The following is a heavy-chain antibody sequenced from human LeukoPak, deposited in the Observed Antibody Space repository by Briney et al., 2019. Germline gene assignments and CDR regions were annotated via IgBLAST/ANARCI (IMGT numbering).Heavy chain of an antibody. CDR1: GFTISSSY. J-gene: IGHJ4*02. D-gene: IGHD4/OR15-4a*01. CDR2: IYGADTI. Sequence: GGSLRLSCAASGFTISSSYMSWVRQVPGKGLEWVSCIYGADTIYYADFVKDRSTISRDSNRNILYLQMSSLRADDTAVSYCARGARGAYFDYWGQGTLVTVSS. V-gene: IGHV3-66*01. CDR3: ARGARGAYFDY.